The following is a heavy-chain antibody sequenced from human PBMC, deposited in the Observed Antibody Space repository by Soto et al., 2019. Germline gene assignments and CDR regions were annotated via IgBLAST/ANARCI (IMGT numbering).Heavy chain of an antibody. Sequence: QVQVVESGGGVVQPGRSLRLSCTASGFTFSTYGIHWVRQTPGKGLEWVAVISYDGSNRLSADSVKGRFTISRDNSKNTAYLQMNSLRDEDTAVYYCAKSLLEVFFFDHWGRGTLVTVSS. J-gene: IGHJ4*02. V-gene: IGHV3-30*18. CDR2: ISYDGSNR. D-gene: IGHD3-10*02. CDR1: GFTFSTYG. CDR3: AKSLLEVFFFDH.